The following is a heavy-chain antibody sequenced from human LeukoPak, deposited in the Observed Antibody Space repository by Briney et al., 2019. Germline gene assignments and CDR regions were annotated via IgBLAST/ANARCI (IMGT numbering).Heavy chain of an antibody. V-gene: IGHV4-34*01. CDR2: INHSGST. CDR1: GGSFSGYY. J-gene: IGHJ1*01. Sequence: PSETLSLTCAVYGGSFSGYYWSWIRQPPGKGLEWIGEINHSGSTNYNPSLKSRVTISVDTSKNQFSLKLSSVTAADTAVYYCACPQPYSSCWIGLQHWGQGTLVTVSS. CDR3: ACPQPYSSCWIGLQH. D-gene: IGHD6-13*01.